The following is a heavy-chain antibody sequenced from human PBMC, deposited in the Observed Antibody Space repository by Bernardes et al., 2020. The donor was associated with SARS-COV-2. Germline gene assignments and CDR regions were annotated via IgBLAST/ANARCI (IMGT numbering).Heavy chain of an antibody. Sequence: SETLSLTCNVSGGSLSSYYWTWIRQSPGKGLEWIGYIYYSGSTNYSPSLKSRVTISVDTSKNQFSLRLNSVTAADTAVYYCGRVGYTYGSAYYFYYIDVWGKGTTVTVSS. V-gene: IGHV4-59*01. CDR1: GGSLSSYY. CDR3: GRVGYTYGSAYYFYYIDV. J-gene: IGHJ6*03. CDR2: IYYSGST. D-gene: IGHD5-18*01.